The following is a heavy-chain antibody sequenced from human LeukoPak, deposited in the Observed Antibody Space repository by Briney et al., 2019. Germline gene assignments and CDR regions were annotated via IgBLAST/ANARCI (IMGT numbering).Heavy chain of an antibody. CDR2: ISNDGGGT. CDR1: GFIFNNYG. CDR3: ARDSTYYYDSGSSGPHYFDN. V-gene: IGHV3-23*01. D-gene: IGHD3-10*01. Sequence: GGSLRLSCAASGFIFNNYGLVWVRQAPGKGLEWVSAISNDGGGTTYADFVRGRFSVSRDNSKNTLYLQLNSLRAEDTAVYYCARDSTYYYDSGSSGPHYFDNWGQGTLVTVSS. J-gene: IGHJ4*02.